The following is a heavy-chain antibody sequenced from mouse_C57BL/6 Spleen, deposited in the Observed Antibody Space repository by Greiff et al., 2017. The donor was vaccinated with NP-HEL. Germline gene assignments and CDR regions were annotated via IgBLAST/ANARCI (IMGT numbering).Heavy chain of an antibody. D-gene: IGHD2-4*01. Sequence: EVQVVESGGGLVKPGGSLKLSCAASGFTFSSYTMSWVRQTPEKRLEWVATISGGGGNTYYPDSVKGRFTISRDNAKNTLYLQMSSLRSEDTAVYYGARHWDYDDYFDYWGQGTTLTVSS. CDR2: ISGGGGNT. CDR3: ARHWDYDDYFDY. V-gene: IGHV5-9*04. CDR1: GFTFSSYT. J-gene: IGHJ2*01.